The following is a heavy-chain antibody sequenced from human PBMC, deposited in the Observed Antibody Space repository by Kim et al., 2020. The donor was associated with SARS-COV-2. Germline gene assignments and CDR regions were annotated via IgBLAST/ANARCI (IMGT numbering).Heavy chain of an antibody. CDR1: GFTFSSYA. V-gene: IGHV3-23*03. CDR2: IYSGGSSP. D-gene: IGHD3-10*01. CDR3: ATVPPYYGSGSYYSIDNDYYYYGMDV. Sequence: GGSLRLSCAASGFTFSSYAMSWVRQAPGKGLEWVSDIYSGGSSPYYADSVKGRFTTPRDNSKNTLYLQMNSLRAEDTAVYYCATVPPYYGSGSYYSIDNDYYYYGMDVWGQGTTVTVSS. J-gene: IGHJ6*02.